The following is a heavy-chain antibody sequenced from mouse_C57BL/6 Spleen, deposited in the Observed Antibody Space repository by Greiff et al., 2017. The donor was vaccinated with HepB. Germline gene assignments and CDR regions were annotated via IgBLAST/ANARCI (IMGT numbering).Heavy chain of an antibody. CDR2: INPNNGGT. CDR3: ARVGVGGYYGFAY. J-gene: IGHJ3*01. CDR1: GYTFTDYN. V-gene: IGHV1-18*01. D-gene: IGHD2-3*01. Sequence: EVQLQQSGPELVKPGASVKIPCKASGYTFTDYNMDWVKQSHGKSLEWIGDINPNNGGTIYNQKFKGKATLTVDKSSSTAYMELRSLTSEDTAVYYCARVGVGGYYGFAYWGQGTLVTVSA.